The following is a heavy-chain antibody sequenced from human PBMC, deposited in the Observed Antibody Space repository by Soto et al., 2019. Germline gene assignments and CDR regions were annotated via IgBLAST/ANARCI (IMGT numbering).Heavy chain of an antibody. D-gene: IGHD6-19*01. CDR3: ARSHSTSRLAVAGPDFYFGL. CDR1: GGTFSSYT. J-gene: IGHJ4*02. V-gene: IGHV1-69*01. Sequence: QVQLVQSGAEVQRPGSSLKVSCKASGGTFSSYTVSWLRQIPGQGLEWMGGLIPDFGTTNYAQRFQGRVSITSDESPNTAFMELATLPSDDSAIYYCARSHSTSRLAVAGPDFYFGLWGRGTLVNVSS. CDR2: LIPDFGTT.